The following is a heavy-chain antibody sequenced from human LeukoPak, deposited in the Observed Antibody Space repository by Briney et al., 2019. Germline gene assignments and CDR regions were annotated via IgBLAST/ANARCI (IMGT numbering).Heavy chain of an antibody. V-gene: IGHV4-38-2*01. Sequence: SETLSLTCAVSGYSISSGYYWGWIRQPPGKGLEWIGSIYHSGSTYYNPSLKSRVTISVDTSKNQFSLKLSSVTAADTAVYYCARVKITMVRGVQYPDYWGQGTLVTVPS. CDR2: IYHSGST. D-gene: IGHD3-10*01. CDR3: ARVKITMVRGVQYPDY. J-gene: IGHJ4*02. CDR1: GYSISSGYY.